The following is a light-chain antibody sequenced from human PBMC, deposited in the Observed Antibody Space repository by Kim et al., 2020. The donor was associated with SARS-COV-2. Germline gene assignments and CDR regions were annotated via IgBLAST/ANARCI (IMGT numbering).Light chain of an antibody. Sequence: ASVGDRVTITCRASETISTYLNWYQQKPGKAPILLIYIASILQSGVPSRFIGSGSVTEFTLTINNLQPEDFATYYCQQSYNAPWTFGQGTKVDIK. CDR1: ETISTY. V-gene: IGKV1-39*01. J-gene: IGKJ1*01. CDR3: QQSYNAPWT. CDR2: IAS.